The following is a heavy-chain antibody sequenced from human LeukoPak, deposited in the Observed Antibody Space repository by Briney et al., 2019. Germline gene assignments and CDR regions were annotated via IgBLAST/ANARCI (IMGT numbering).Heavy chain of an antibody. CDR2: ITGSGGST. D-gene: IGHD3-10*01. CDR3: AKDRGIYYGSVWPN. V-gene: IGHV3-23*01. J-gene: IGHJ4*02. Sequence: GGSLRLSCAASGFTFSSYGMRWVRQAAGKGREWVAAITGSGGSTYYGDSVKGRFTISIDNSKNTLYLEMKSLRAEDRAVYYCAKDRGIYYGSVWPNWGQGTLVTVSS. CDR1: GFTFSSYG.